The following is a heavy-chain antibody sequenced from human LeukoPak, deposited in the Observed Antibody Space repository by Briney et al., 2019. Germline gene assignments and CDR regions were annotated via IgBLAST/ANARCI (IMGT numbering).Heavy chain of an antibody. V-gene: IGHV4-59*01. D-gene: IGHD4-23*01. CDR1: GGSISSYF. J-gene: IGHJ4*02. Sequence: PSETLSLTCTVSGGSISSYFGSWIRQPPGKGLEWIGNIYYSGSTNYNPSLKSRVTISVDTSKNQFSLKMTSVTAADTAVYYCARGARWSDYWGQGTLVTVSS. CDR3: ARGARWSDY. CDR2: IYYSGST.